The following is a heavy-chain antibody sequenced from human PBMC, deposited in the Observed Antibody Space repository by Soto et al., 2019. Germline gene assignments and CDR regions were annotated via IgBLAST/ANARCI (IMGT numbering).Heavy chain of an antibody. V-gene: IGHV3-21*01. CDR3: ARDVFYGDDSNDY. J-gene: IGHJ4*02. D-gene: IGHD4-17*01. CDR1: GFTFSSYS. Sequence: GGSLRLSCAASGFTFSSYSMNWVRQAPGKGLEWVSSISSSSSYIYYADSVKGRFTISRDNAKNSLYLQMNSLRAEDTAVYYCARDVFYGDDSNDYWGQGTLVTVSS. CDR2: ISSSSSYI.